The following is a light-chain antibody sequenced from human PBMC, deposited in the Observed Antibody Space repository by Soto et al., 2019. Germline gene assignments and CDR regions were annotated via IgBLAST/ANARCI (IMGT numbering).Light chain of an antibody. CDR2: DNN. CDR3: GTWDGSLSVGE. Sequence: QSVLTQPPSVSAAPGQKVTISCSGSSSNIGNNYVSWYQQLPGTAPKLLIYDNNKRPSGIPDRFSGSKSGTSATLGITGLQTGDEADHYCGTWDGSLSVGEFGGGTKLTVL. CDR1: SSNIGNNY. J-gene: IGLJ3*02. V-gene: IGLV1-51*01.